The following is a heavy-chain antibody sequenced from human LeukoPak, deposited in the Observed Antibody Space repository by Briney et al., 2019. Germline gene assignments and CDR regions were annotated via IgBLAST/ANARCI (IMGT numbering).Heavy chain of an antibody. V-gene: IGHV3-33*01. D-gene: IGHD3-22*01. CDR3: ARDSALYNYGSTGFDA. CDR1: GFTFSSYG. Sequence: RGSLRHSCAASGFTFSSYGMHWVRQAPGKGLEWVAVIWYDGSNKYYADSVKGRFTISRDNSKNTLYLQMNSLRAEDTAVYYCARDSALYNYGSTGFDACGQGTLVTVSS. CDR2: IWYDGSNK. J-gene: IGHJ5*02.